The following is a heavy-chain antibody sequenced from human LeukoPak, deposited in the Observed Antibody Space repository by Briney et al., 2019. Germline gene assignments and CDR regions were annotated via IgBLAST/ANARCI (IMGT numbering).Heavy chain of an antibody. CDR1: GFTFSSYA. J-gene: IGHJ6*02. CDR3: VKSDCTNGVCYSYYYGMDV. D-gene: IGHD2-8*01. Sequence: PGGSLRLSCSASGFTFSSYAMHWVRQAPGKGLEYVSAISSNGGGTYYADSVKGRFTISRDNSKNTLYLQMSSLRAEDTAVYYCVKSDCTNGVCYSYYYGMDVWGQGTTVTVSS. V-gene: IGHV3-64D*09. CDR2: ISSNGGGT.